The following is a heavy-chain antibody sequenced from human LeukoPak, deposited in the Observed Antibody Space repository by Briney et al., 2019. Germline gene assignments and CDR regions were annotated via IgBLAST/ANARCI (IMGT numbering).Heavy chain of an antibody. CDR1: GFTFTGHY. CDR3: ARGRPPADY. CDR2: INANTGVT. J-gene: IGHJ4*02. Sequence: GASVKVSCKTSGFTFTGHYMHWLRQAPGQGLEWMGWINANTGVTHYAVKFQGRVTITRDTSISTVYMDLSSLQSDDTALYYCARGRPPADYWGQGTLVTVSS. V-gene: IGHV1-2*02.